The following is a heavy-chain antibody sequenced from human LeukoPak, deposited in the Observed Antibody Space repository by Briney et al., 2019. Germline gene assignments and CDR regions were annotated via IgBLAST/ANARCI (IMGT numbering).Heavy chain of an antibody. D-gene: IGHD3-10*01. CDR2: VSSTGSGT. CDR1: GFTFSTYG. Sequence: GGSLRLSCVASGFTFSTYGMSWVRQAPGKGLDWVAAVSSTGSGTYYPDSLKGRFIISRDNSQNTVFLQMNSLRPEDTAFYFCAKDGPLLWFGPTDAWGQGILVTVSS. CDR3: AKDGPLLWFGPTDA. V-gene: IGHV3-23*01. J-gene: IGHJ5*02.